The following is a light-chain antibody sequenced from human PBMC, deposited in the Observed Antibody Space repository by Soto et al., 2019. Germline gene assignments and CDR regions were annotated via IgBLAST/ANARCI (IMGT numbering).Light chain of an antibody. Sequence: EIVLTQSPGTLSLSPGERATLSCRASQSVTSSYLAWYQQKPGQAPRLLIYGASSRASGIPDRFSRSGSGTDFPLTSSRLEPEDVAVYYCQRFGSSLYAFGQGTKLEIK. CDR2: GAS. V-gene: IGKV3-20*01. CDR1: QSVTSSY. CDR3: QRFGSSLYA. J-gene: IGKJ2*01.